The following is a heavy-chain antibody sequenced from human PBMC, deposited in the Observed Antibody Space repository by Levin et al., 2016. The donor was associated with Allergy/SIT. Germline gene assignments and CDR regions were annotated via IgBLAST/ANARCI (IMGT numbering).Heavy chain of an antibody. D-gene: IGHD3-10*01. CDR3: ARRGEGGRAFDI. CDR1: GFTINTNY. Sequence: GGSLRLSCAASGFTINTNYMSWVRHPPGKGLEWVSLIYSGGSTYYADSVKGRFTISRDNSQNTLYLQMNTLRADDTAVYYCARRGEGGRAFDIWGQGTMVTVSS. CDR2: IYSGGST. J-gene: IGHJ3*02. V-gene: IGHV3-53*01.